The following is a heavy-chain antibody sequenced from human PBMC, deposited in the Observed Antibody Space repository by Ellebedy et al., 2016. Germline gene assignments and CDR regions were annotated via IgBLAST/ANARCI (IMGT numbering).Heavy chain of an antibody. J-gene: IGHJ4*02. CDR3: ARDGRYCTGGTCYLY. Sequence: GESLKISXAPSGFTFSDYAMAWVRQVPGKVLEWVSGISGSGGSTYYADSVKGRFTISRDTSKDTLYLEMNSLRADDAAVYYCARDGRYCTGGTCYLYWGQGALVTVSS. D-gene: IGHD2-15*01. CDR1: GFTFSDYA. CDR2: ISGSGGST. V-gene: IGHV3-23*01.